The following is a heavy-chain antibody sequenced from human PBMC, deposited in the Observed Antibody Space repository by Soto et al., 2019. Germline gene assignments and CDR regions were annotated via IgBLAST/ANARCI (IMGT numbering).Heavy chain of an antibody. CDR1: GGYFCDYY. V-gene: IGHV4-34*01. CDR3: ASRLDYGDYEDLFDY. CDR2: INHSGST. Sequence: SETQSLTCAVYGGYFCDYYWSWIRQPPGKGLEWIGEINHSGSTNYNPSLKSRVTISVDTSKNQFSLKLSSVTAADTAVYYCASRLDYGDYEDLFDYWGQGTLVTVSS. D-gene: IGHD4-17*01. J-gene: IGHJ4*02.